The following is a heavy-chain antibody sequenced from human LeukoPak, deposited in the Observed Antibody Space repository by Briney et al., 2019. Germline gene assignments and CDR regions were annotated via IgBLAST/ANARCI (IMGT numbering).Heavy chain of an antibody. CDR3: AKVCRPYSSGWPYFDY. CDR2: ISGSGGST. J-gene: IGHJ4*02. D-gene: IGHD6-19*01. CDR1: GFTFSSYA. V-gene: IGHV3-23*01. Sequence: PGGSLRLSCAASGFTFSSYAMSWVRQAPGKGLEWVSAISGSGGSTYYADSVKGRFTISRDNSKNTLYLQMNSLRAEDTAVYYCAKVCRPYSSGWPYFDYWGQGTLVTVSS.